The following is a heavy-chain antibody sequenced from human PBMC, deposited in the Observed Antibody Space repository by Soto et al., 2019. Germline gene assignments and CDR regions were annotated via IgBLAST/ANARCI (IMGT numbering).Heavy chain of an antibody. V-gene: IGHV1-18*01. J-gene: IGHJ5*02. Sequence: ASVTVPSKASGYTFIRYGIVWVRQAPGQGLEWMGWISTHNGNTYYAQNFQGRVTMTSDTPTSTAYMELRSLRSDDTAFYSCVRDEISSAGLDPWGQGYLVTVSS. CDR2: ISTHNGNT. CDR1: GYTFIRYG. CDR3: VRDEISSAGLDP.